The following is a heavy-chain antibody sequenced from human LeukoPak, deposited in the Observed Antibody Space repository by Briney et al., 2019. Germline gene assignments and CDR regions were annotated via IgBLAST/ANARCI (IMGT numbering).Heavy chain of an antibody. D-gene: IGHD6-25*01. CDR3: ANPTMRAADY. CDR2: IRYDGSNK. V-gene: IGHV3-30*02. J-gene: IGHJ4*02. Sequence: GGPLRLSCAASGFTFSSYGMHWVRQAPGKGLEWVAFIRYDGSNKYYADSVKGRFTISRDNSKNTLYLPMDSLRAEDTAVYYCANPTMRAADYWGQGTLVTVSS. CDR1: GFTFSSYG.